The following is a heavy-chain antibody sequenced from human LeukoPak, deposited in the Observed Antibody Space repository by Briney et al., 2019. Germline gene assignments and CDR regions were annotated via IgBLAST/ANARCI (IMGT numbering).Heavy chain of an antibody. J-gene: IGHJ6*03. CDR2: IYYSGST. CDR1: GGSISSSSYY. CDR3: ARERNFCSSTSCYPHHYYYMDV. V-gene: IGHV4-39*02. Sequence: SETLSLTCTVSGGSISSSSYYWGWIRQPPGKGLEWIGSIYYSGSTYYNPSLKSRVTISVDTSKNQFSLKLSSVTAADTAVYYCARERNFCSSTSCYPHHYYYMDVWGKGTTVTVSS. D-gene: IGHD2-2*01.